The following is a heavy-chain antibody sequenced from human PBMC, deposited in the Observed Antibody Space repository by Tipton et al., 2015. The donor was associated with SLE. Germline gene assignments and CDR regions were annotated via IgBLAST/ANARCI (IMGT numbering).Heavy chain of an antibody. Sequence: TLSLTCTVSGDSISSGSYYWSWIRQPAGKGLEWIGRIFSKGSTNSNLSLKSRVTISADTSKNQFSLKLNSVTAADTAVYYCAREATAIEVRYYYHYYMDVWGKGTTVTISS. V-gene: IGHV4-61*02. CDR2: IFSKGST. CDR3: AREATAIEVRYYYHYYMDV. D-gene: IGHD5-18*01. CDR1: GDSISSGSYY. J-gene: IGHJ6*03.